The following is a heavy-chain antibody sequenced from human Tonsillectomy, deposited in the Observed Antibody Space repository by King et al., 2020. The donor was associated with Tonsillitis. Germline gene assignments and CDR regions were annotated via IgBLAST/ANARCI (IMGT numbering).Heavy chain of an antibody. CDR1: GGSFSGYY. J-gene: IGHJ6*03. CDR3: ARGGYDILTGYAHYYYYYMDV. Sequence: VQLQQWGAGLLKPSETLSLTCAVYGGSFSGYYWSWIRQPPGKGLEWIGEINHSGSTNYNPSLKSRVTISVDTSKNQFSLTLSSVTAADTAVYYCARGGYDILTGYAHYYYYYMDVWGKGTTVTVSS. D-gene: IGHD3-9*01. V-gene: IGHV4-34*01. CDR2: INHSGST.